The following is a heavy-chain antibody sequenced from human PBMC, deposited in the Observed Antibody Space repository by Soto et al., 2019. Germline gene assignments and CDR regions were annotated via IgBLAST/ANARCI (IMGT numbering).Heavy chain of an antibody. CDR2: ISGSGGST. CDR3: AKHRVVAATPLDY. CDR1: GFTFSSYA. D-gene: IGHD2-15*01. Sequence: EVQLLESGGGLVQPGGSLRLSCAASGFTFSSYAMSWVRQAPGKGLEWVSAISGSGGSTYYADSVKSRFTISRDNSKNTLYLQMNSLRGEDTAVYYCAKHRVVAATPLDYWGPGTLVTVSS. V-gene: IGHV3-23*01. J-gene: IGHJ4*02.